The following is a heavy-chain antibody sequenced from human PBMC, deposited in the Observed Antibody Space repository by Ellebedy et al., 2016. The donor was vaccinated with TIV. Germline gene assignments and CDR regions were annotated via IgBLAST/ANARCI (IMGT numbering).Heavy chain of an antibody. Sequence: GESLKISCEGSGYSFPISWIAWVRQMPGKGLEWMGIIYPGDSTTIYSPSFQGQVTISADKSISTTYLQWSSLKASDTAMYYCATLGHTAYSSSWYFEYWGQGTLVTVSS. CDR3: ATLGHTAYSSSWYFEY. CDR1: GYSFPISW. J-gene: IGHJ4*02. CDR2: IYPGDSTT. D-gene: IGHD6-13*01. V-gene: IGHV5-51*01.